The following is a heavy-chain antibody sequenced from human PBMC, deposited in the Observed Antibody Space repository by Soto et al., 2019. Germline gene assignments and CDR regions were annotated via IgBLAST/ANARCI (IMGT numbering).Heavy chain of an antibody. CDR3: AKSMMVVVVNYDFDY. D-gene: IGHD3-22*01. CDR1: GFTFSSYA. Sequence: EVQLLESGGGLVQPGGSLRLSCVASGFTFSSYAMSWVRQAPGKGLEWVSAISGSGGSTYYADSVKGRFTISRDNSKNTLYLQMNSLRAEDTAVYYCAKSMMVVVVNYDFDYWGQGTLVTVSS. J-gene: IGHJ4*02. V-gene: IGHV3-23*01. CDR2: ISGSGGST.